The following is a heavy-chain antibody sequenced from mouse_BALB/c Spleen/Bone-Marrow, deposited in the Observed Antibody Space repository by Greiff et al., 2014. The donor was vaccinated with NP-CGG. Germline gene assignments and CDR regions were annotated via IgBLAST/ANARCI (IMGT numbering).Heavy chain of an antibody. J-gene: IGHJ1*01. CDR1: GYTFTNYW. V-gene: IGHV1S41*01. CDR3: ARERYGYDGWYFDV. Sequence: DLVKPGASVKLSCKTSGYTFTNYWVNWIKQRPGQGLEGLGRIAPGSGSTYYNEMFKVKAPLTVDTSSSTAYIQLSSLSSEDSAVYFCARERYGYDGWYFDVWGAGTTVTVSS. CDR2: IAPGSGST. D-gene: IGHD2-2*01.